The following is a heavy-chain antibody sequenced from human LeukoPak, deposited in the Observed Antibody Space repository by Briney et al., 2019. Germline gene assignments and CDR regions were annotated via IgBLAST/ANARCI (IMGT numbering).Heavy chain of an antibody. CDR2: IKSKTDGGTT. CDR3: TTALSQYSSGWYGNYFDY. Sequence: RTGGSLRLSRAASGFIFSNAWMTWVRQAPGKWLEWVGRIKSKTDGGTTDYAAPVKGRFTISRDDSKNTLYLQMNSLKTEDTAVYYCTTALSQYSSGWYGNYFDYWGQGTLVTVSS. V-gene: IGHV3-15*01. CDR1: GFIFSNAW. J-gene: IGHJ4*02. D-gene: IGHD6-19*01.